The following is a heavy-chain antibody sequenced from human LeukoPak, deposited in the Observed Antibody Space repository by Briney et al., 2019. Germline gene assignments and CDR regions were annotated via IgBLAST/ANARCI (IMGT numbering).Heavy chain of an antibody. CDR2: INHSGST. J-gene: IGHJ1*01. CDR1: GGSFSGYY. V-gene: IGHV4-34*01. D-gene: IGHD2-15*01. CDR3: VRGYGVVVVGAATSHAEYFQH. Sequence: SETLSLTCAVYGGSFSGYYWSWIRQPPGKGLEWIGEINHSGSTNYNPSLKSRVTISVDTSKNQFSLKLSSVTAADTAVYYCVRGYGVVVVGAATSHAEYFQHWGQGTLVTVSS.